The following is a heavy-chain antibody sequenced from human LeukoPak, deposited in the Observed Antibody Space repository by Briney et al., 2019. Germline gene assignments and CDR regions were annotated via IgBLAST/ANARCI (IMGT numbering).Heavy chain of an antibody. J-gene: IGHJ5*02. D-gene: IGHD4-17*01. CDR2: IYYSGST. V-gene: IGHV4-59*01. Sequence: SETLSLTCTVSGGSMDKYYWNWIRQPPGKGLEWIGYIYYSGSTNYNPSLKSRVTISIDTSKNQFSLRLTSVTAADTAVYYCASAYGDNWFDPWGQGTLVTVSS. CDR3: ASAYGDNWFDP. CDR1: GGSMDKYY.